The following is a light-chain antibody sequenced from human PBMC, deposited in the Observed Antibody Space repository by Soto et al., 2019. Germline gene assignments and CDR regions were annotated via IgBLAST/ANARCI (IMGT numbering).Light chain of an antibody. CDR2: GAF. V-gene: IGKV3D-20*02. CDR3: QQRHMWPIT. Sequence: EIVLTQSPGTLSLSPGERATLSCRASQSVSSSYLAWYQQKPGQAPRLIIYGAFSRATGIPDRFSGSGSGTDFTLTISSLEPEDSAVYYCQQRHMWPITFGHGTRLEIK. CDR1: QSVSSSY. J-gene: IGKJ5*01.